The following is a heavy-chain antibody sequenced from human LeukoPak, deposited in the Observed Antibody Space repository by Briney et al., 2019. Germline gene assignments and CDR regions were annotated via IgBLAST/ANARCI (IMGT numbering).Heavy chain of an antibody. CDR2: ISYDGSNK. Sequence: GRTLRLSCAATGFTFSSYAMHWVRQAPGKGLEWVAVISYDGSNKYYADSVKGRFTISRDNSKNTLYLQMNSLRAEDTAVYYCAIPDQNPLGYWGQGTLVNLSS. J-gene: IGHJ4*02. V-gene: IGHV3-30-3*01. D-gene: IGHD1-14*01. CDR1: GFTFSSYA. CDR3: AIPDQNPLGY.